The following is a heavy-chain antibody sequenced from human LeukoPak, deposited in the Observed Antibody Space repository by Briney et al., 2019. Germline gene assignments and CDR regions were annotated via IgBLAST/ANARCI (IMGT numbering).Heavy chain of an antibody. CDR2: INHSGST. J-gene: IGHJ6*02. V-gene: IGHV4-34*01. CDR1: GFTVSSNY. CDR3: ARAPYYYDSSGYYFLVGYGMDV. D-gene: IGHD3-22*01. Sequence: GSLRLSCAASGFTVSSNYMSWVRQPPGKGLEWIGEINHSGSTNYNPSLKSRVTISVDTSKNQFSLKLSSVTAADTAVYYCARAPYYYDSSGYYFLVGYGMDVWGQGTTVTVSS.